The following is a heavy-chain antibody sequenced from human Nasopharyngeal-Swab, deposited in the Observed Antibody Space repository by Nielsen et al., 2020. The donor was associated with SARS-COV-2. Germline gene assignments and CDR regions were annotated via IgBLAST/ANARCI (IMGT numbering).Heavy chain of an antibody. J-gene: IGHJ4*02. CDR3: AKDASVYGIPYYFDY. CDR2: ISYDGSNK. D-gene: IGHD2-8*01. V-gene: IGHV3-30*18. CDR1: GFTFSSYG. Sequence: GESLKIPCAASGFTFSSYGMHWVRQAPGKGLEWVAVISYDGSNKYYADSVKGRFTISRDNSKNTLYLQMNSLRAEDTAVFYCAKDASVYGIPYYFDYWGQGTLVTVSS.